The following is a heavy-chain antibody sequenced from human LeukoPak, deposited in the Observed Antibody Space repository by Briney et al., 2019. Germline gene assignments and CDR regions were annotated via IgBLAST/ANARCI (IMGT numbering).Heavy chain of an antibody. CDR1: GFTFSSYS. V-gene: IGHV3-48*02. CDR3: ARTNYYDSRAPFDY. D-gene: IGHD3-22*01. CDR2: ISRSSSTI. Sequence: PGGSLRLSCAASGFTFSSYSMTWVRQAPGKGLEWVSYISRSSSTIYYADSVKGRFTISRDNAKNSLYLQMNSLRDEDTAVYYCARTNYYDSRAPFDYWGQGTLVTVSS. J-gene: IGHJ4*02.